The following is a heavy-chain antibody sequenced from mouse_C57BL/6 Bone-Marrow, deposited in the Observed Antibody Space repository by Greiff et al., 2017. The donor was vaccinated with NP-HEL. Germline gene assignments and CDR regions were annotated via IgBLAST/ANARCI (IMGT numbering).Heavy chain of an antibody. CDR2: IDPSDSYT. V-gene: IGHV1-69*01. Sequence: VKLQESGAELVMPGASVKLSCKASGYTFTSYWMHWVKQRPGQGLEWIGEIDPSDSYTNYNQKFKGKSTLTVDTSSSPAYMHLSSLTSEDSAVYYCARWGAYDEWDYYAMDYGGQGTSVTVSA. D-gene: IGHD2-12*01. J-gene: IGHJ4*01. CDR1: GYTFTSYW. CDR3: ARWGAYDEWDYYAMDY.